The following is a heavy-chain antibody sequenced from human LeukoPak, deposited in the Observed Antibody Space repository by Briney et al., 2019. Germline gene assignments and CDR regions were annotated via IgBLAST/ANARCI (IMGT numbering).Heavy chain of an antibody. CDR2: ISSDGGRT. D-gene: IGHD1-26*01. Sequence: GGSLRLSCSASGFTFSSCAMFWVRQAPGKGLEYVSGISSDGGRTNYADSVKARFTISRDNSKVTLYLQMTSLRPEDTAIYYCVKDPSGNYFYFDYWGQGSVVTVSS. CDR3: VKDPSGNYFYFDY. J-gene: IGHJ4*02. CDR1: GFTFSSCA. V-gene: IGHV3-64D*09.